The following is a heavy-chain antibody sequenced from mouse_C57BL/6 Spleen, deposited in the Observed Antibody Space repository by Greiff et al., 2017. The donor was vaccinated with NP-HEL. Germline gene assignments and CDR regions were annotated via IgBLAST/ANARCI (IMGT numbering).Heavy chain of an antibody. J-gene: IGHJ2*01. CDR1: GFTFSDAW. CDR2: IRNKANNHAT. D-gene: IGHD1-1*01. CDR3: TRRRFYYGSSFDY. V-gene: IGHV6-6*01. Sequence: EVQRVESGGGLVQPGGSMKLSCAASGFTFSDAWMDWVRQSPEKGLEWVAEIRNKANNHATYYAESVKGRFTISRDDSKSSVYLQMNSLRAEDTGIYYCTRRRFYYGSSFDYWGQGTTLTVSS.